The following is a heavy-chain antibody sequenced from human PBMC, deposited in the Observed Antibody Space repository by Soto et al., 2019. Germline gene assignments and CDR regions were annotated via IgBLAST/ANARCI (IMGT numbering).Heavy chain of an antibody. J-gene: IGHJ4*02. V-gene: IGHV3-23*01. D-gene: IGHD3-3*01. Sequence: EVQLLESGGDLVQPGGSLRLSCVASGFTFSKFGMNGVRQAPGKGLEWVSDISNSGGRTYYADSVKGRFTIARDNSKNTVYLQMNSLRAEDSAIYFCAKLLSFRSGDYGLDYWGQGTLVAVST. CDR1: GFTFSKFG. CDR2: ISNSGGRT. CDR3: AKLLSFRSGDYGLDY.